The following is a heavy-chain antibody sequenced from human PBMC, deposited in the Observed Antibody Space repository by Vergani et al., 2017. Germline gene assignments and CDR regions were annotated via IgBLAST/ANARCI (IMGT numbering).Heavy chain of an antibody. J-gene: IGHJ4*02. CDR1: GFNFGEYG. Sequence: EVQLVESGGDLVQPGRSLRLSCQTSGFNFGEYGVSWVRQAPGKGLEWIGFIRSKTYGATTEYAASVRGRFTISRDDSKGIAYLQMSSLKKKDTAVYRCAVEIYDYGGSRDFDYWGQGTLVVVSS. D-gene: IGHD4-23*01. CDR2: IRSKTYGATT. CDR3: AVEIYDYGGSRDFDY. V-gene: IGHV3-49*04.